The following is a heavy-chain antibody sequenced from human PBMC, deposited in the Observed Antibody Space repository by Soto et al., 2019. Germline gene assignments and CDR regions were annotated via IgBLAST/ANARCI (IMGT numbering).Heavy chain of an antibody. CDR1: GGSISSSSYY. CDR2: IYYSGST. V-gene: IGHV4-39*01. Sequence: KLSETLSLTCTVSGGSISSSSYYWGWIRQPPGKGLEWIGSIYYSGSTYYNPSLKSRVTISVDTSKNQFSLKLSSVTAADTAVYYCARHPTLNYYDSSGYYGSWFDPWGQGTLVTVS. J-gene: IGHJ5*02. D-gene: IGHD3-22*01. CDR3: ARHPTLNYYDSSGYYGSWFDP.